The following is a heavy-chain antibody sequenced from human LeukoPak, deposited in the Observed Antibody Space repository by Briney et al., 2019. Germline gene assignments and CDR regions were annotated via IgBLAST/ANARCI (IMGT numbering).Heavy chain of an antibody. CDR3: AGGSGWSDAFDI. V-gene: IGHV1-69*06. Sequence: ASVTVSCKASGGTFSSYAISWVRQAPGQGLEWMGGIIPIFGTANYAQKFQGRVTITADKSTSTAYMELSSLRSEDTAVYYCAGGSGWSDAFDIWGQGTMVTVSS. CDR2: IIPIFGTA. J-gene: IGHJ3*02. D-gene: IGHD6-19*01. CDR1: GGTFSSYA.